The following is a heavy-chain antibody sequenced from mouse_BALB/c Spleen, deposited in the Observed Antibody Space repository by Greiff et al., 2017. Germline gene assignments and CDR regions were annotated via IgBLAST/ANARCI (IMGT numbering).Heavy chain of an antibody. CDR2: IRSKSNNYAT. CDR1: GFTFNTYA. D-gene: IGHD2-4*01. J-gene: IGHJ4*01. V-gene: IGHV10-1*02. Sequence: EVQGVESGGGLVQPKGSLKLSCAASGFTFNTYAMNWVRQAPGKGLEWVARIRSKSNNYATYYADSVKDRFTISRDDSQSMLYLQMNNLKTEDTAMYYCARDRGGYDYDEGGDAMDYWGQGTSVTVSS. CDR3: ARDRGGYDYDEGGDAMDY.